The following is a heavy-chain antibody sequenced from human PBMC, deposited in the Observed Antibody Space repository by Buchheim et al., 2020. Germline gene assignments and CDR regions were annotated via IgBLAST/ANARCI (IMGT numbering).Heavy chain of an antibody. Sequence: EVQLLESGGALVQPGGSLRLSCAASGFSFNNYAMNWVRQAPGKGLEWVSFISGSGGGTYYADSVKGRFTISRDNPNNNLYLQMNSLSAEDTAVYFCAKAPLRYYYDSSAFYWYFDLWGRGTL. V-gene: IGHV3-23*01. J-gene: IGHJ2*01. CDR3: AKAPLRYYYDSSAFYWYFDL. D-gene: IGHD3-22*01. CDR1: GFSFNNYA. CDR2: ISGSGGGT.